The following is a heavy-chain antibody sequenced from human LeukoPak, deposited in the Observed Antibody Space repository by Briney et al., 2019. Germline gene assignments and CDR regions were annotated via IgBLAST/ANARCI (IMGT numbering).Heavy chain of an antibody. D-gene: IGHD3-10*01. CDR3: ARAHDDYNGCESYSYRFDS. V-gene: IGHV4-59*01. CDR2: IYYSGST. J-gene: IGHJ4*02. Sequence: SETLSLTCTVSGGSISSYYWSWIRQPPGKGLEWIGNIYYSGSTNYNPSLKSRVTISVDTSKNQFSLKLTSVTAADTAVYYCARAHDDYNGCESYSYRFDSWGQGTLVAVSS. CDR1: GGSISSYY.